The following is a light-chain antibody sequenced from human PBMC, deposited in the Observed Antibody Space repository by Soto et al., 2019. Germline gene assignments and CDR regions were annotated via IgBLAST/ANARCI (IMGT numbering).Light chain of an antibody. CDR3: QSYDNNRDYV. Sequence: QSVLTQPPSVSGAPGQRVTISCTGSSSNIGAGYVVRWYQQLPGAAPKLLIFSDDNRPSGVPDRFSGSNSGTSASLTITGLQPEDEADYYCQSYDNNRDYVFGSGTKLTVL. V-gene: IGLV1-40*01. CDR2: SDD. CDR1: SSNIGAGYV. J-gene: IGLJ1*01.